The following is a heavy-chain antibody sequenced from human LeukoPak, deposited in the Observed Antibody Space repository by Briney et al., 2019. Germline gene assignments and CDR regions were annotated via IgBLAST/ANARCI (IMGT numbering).Heavy chain of an antibody. V-gene: IGHV1-2*06. CDR2: INPNSGGT. Sequence: ASVKVSCKTSGDSFSKFTLSWVRQAPGQGLEWMGRINPNSGGTNYAQKFQGRVTMTRDTSISTAYMELSRLRSDDTAVYYCARDSYDSSGYGYWGQGTLVTVSS. J-gene: IGHJ4*02. D-gene: IGHD3-22*01. CDR3: ARDSYDSSGYGY. CDR1: GDSFSKFT.